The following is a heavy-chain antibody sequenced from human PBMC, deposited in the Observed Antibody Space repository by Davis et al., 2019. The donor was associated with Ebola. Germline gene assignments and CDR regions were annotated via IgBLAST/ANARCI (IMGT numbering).Heavy chain of an antibody. D-gene: IGHD3-22*01. J-gene: IGHJ4*02. Sequence: GESLKISCKASGYTFTRYWIVWVRQMPGKGLEWMGRIDPSDSYTNYSPSFQGHVTISADKSISTAYLQWSSLKASDTAMYYCARRGYYDSSGYYYYFDYWGQGTLVTVSS. CDR3: ARRGYYDSSGYYYYFDY. V-gene: IGHV5-10-1*01. CDR2: IDPSDSYT. CDR1: GYTFTRYW.